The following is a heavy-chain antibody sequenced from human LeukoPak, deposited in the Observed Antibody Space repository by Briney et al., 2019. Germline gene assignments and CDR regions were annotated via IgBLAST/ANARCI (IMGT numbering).Heavy chain of an antibody. CDR1: GGTFSSYA. CDR2: IIPIFGTA. J-gene: IGHJ3*02. CDR3: AREYYDSSGIRYAFDI. D-gene: IGHD3-22*01. V-gene: IGHV1-69*13. Sequence: GASVKVSCKASGGTFSSYAISWVRQAPGQGLEWMGGIIPIFGTANYAQKFQGRVTITADESTSTAYMELSRLRSDDTAVYYCAREYYDSSGIRYAFDIWGQGTMVTVSS.